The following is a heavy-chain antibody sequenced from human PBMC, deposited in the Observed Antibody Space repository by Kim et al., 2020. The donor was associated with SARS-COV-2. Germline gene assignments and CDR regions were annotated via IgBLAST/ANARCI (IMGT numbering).Heavy chain of an antibody. CDR1: GFTFSSYS. J-gene: IGHJ4*02. Sequence: GGSLRLSCAASGFTFSSYSMNWVRQAPGKGLEWVSSISSSSSYIYYADSVKGRFTISRDNAKNSLYLQMNSLRAEDTAVYYCARGGEWGYSGYGLPLFDYWGQGTLVTVSS. V-gene: IGHV3-21*01. CDR3: ARGGEWGYSGYGLPLFDY. D-gene: IGHD5-12*01. CDR2: ISSSSSYI.